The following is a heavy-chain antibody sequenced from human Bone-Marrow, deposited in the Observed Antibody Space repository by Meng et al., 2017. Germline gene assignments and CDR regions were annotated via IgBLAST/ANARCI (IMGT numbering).Heavy chain of an antibody. CDR3: ARGRASCSSGGCSLGWFDP. J-gene: IGHJ5*02. CDR2: IYYTENT. V-gene: IGHV4-31*01. Sequence: VPPPEAGPGLVNPAPALSLTCRVLGCSTNSAGYYWSWIRQHPGKGLEWIGYIYYTENTYYNPSLKSPMTISLDKSKNQFSLKLNSVTVADTAVYYCARGRASCSSGGCSLGWFDPWGQGTLVTVSS. CDR1: GCSTNSAGYY. D-gene: IGHD2-15*01.